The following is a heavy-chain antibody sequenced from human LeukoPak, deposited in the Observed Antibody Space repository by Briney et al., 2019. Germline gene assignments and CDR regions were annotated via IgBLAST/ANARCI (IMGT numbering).Heavy chain of an antibody. Sequence: SETLSLTCTVSGGSISSYYWSWIRQPPGKGLEWIGYIYYSGSTNYNPSLKSRVTISVDTSKNQFSLKLSSVTAADTAVYFCAVYYDSSAYYGAFDYWGQGTLVTVSS. CDR1: GGSISSYY. CDR2: IYYSGST. V-gene: IGHV4-59*01. J-gene: IGHJ4*02. CDR3: AVYYDSSAYYGAFDY. D-gene: IGHD3-22*01.